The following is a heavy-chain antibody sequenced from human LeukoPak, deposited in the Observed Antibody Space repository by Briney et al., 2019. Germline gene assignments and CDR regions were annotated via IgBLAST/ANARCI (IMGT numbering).Heavy chain of an antibody. CDR2: IYYSGST. V-gene: IGHV4-30-4*01. J-gene: IGHJ4*02. D-gene: IGHD3-10*01. CDR1: GGSISSGDYY. CDR3: ARAPEDTWFGEFFTFDY. Sequence: PSETLSLTCTVSGGSISSGDYYWSWIRQPPGKGLEWIGYIYYSGSTYYNPSLKSRVTISVDTSKNQFSLKLSSVTAADTAVYYCARAPEDTWFGEFFTFDYWGQGTLVTVSS.